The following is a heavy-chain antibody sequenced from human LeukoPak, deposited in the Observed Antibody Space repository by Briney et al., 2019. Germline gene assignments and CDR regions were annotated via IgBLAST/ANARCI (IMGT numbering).Heavy chain of an antibody. J-gene: IGHJ1*01. D-gene: IGHD5-24*01. Sequence: GGSLRLSCAASGFTFSSYWMHWVRQAPGKGLVWVSRINSDGSSTSYADSVKGRFTISRDNAKNALYLEMNSLRAEDTAFYYCVRLGRDGYTYGAAYWGQGTLVTVSS. CDR2: INSDGSST. CDR1: GFTFSSYW. V-gene: IGHV3-74*01. CDR3: VRLGRDGYTYGAAY.